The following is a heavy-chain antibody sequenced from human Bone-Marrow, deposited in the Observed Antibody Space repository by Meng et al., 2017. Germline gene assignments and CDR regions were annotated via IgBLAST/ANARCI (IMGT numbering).Heavy chain of an antibody. V-gene: IGHV4-59*01. CDR3: ARDAPNYYDDAFDI. D-gene: IGHD3-22*01. J-gene: IGHJ3*02. CDR1: GGSINSYY. Sequence: ESLKISCTVSGGSINSYYWSWIRQPPGKGLEWIGYIYYSGSTNYNPSLKSRVTISVDTSKNQFSLKLSSVTAADTAVYYCARDAPNYYDDAFDIWGQGTMVTVSS. CDR2: IYYSGST.